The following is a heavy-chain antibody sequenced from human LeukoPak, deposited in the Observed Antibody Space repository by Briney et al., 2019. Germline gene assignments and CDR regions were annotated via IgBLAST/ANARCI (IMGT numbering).Heavy chain of an antibody. Sequence: GGSLRLSCAASGFSFQTYNINWVRQTPGRGLEWISSLSGSGRTTYYADSVKGRFTISRDNAKNSLYLQMNSLRAEDTAVYYCASYDYSWGQGTLVTVSS. CDR3: ASYDYS. CDR2: LSGSGRTT. V-gene: IGHV3-48*04. CDR1: GFSFQTYN. J-gene: IGHJ5*02. D-gene: IGHD4/OR15-4a*01.